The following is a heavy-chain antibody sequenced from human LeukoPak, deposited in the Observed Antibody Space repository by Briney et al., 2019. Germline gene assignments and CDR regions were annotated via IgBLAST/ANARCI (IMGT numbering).Heavy chain of an antibody. CDR2: IYHSGST. CDR1: GYSISSGYY. J-gene: IGHJ5*02. Sequence: SETLSLTCTVSGYSISSGYYWGWLRQPPGKGLEWIGSIYHSGSTYYNPSLKSRVTISVDTSKNQFSLKLSSVTAADTAVYYCARDRSVVVPAAMAAWFDPRGQGTLVTVSS. D-gene: IGHD2-2*01. V-gene: IGHV4-38-2*02. CDR3: ARDRSVVVPAAMAAWFDP.